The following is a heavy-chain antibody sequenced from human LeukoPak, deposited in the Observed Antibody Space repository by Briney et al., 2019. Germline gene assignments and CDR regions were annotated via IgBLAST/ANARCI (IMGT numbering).Heavy chain of an antibody. D-gene: IGHD3-10*01. Sequence: GGSLRLSCAASGFTFSGYPMHWVRQAPGKGLDWVAVTSYDGSNKYYADSVKGRFTISGDNSKNTLYLQMNSLSPEDAAVYYCARERLWSFDYWGQGTLVTVSS. CDR2: TSYDGSNK. J-gene: IGHJ4*02. V-gene: IGHV3-30*04. CDR1: GFTFSGYP. CDR3: ARERLWSFDY.